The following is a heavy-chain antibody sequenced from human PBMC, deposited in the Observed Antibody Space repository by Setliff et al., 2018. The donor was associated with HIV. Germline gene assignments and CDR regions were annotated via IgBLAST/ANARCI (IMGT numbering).Heavy chain of an antibody. D-gene: IGHD6-19*01. J-gene: IGHJ6*03. CDR3: ARGAWYTSGWYSSRYMDV. Sequence: ASVKVSCKASGYTFTSYDINWVRQATGQGLEWMGWMNPNSGNTGYAQKFQGRVTMTRNTSISTAYMELSSLRSKDTAVYYCARGAWYTSGWYSSRYMDVWGKGTTVTVSS. CDR2: MNPNSGNT. CDR1: GYTFTSYD. V-gene: IGHV1-8*02.